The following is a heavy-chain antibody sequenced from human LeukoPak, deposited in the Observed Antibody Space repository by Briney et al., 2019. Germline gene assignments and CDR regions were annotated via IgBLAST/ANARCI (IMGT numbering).Heavy chain of an antibody. D-gene: IGHD3-10*01. CDR2: ISSSGSTI. V-gene: IGHV3-48*04. J-gene: IGHJ4*02. Sequence: TGGSLRLSCAASGFTFSSYSMNWVRQAPGKGLEWVSYISSSGSTIYYADSVKGRFTISRDNAKNSLYLQMNSLRAEDTAVYYCARAGIIMGATGFDYWAREPWSPSPQ. CDR3: ARAGIIMGATGFDY. CDR1: GFTFSSYS.